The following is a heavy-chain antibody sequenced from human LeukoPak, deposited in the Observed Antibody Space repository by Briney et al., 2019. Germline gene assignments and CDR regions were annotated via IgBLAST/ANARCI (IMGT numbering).Heavy chain of an antibody. CDR3: ARQYYYDNSIDS. D-gene: IGHD3-22*01. CDR1: GGSISSGDYY. V-gene: IGHV4-30-4*01. CDR2: MYYSGST. J-gene: IGHJ5*01. Sequence: SETLSLTCTVSGGSISSGDYYWSWIRQPPGKGLEWIGYMYYSGSTYYNPSQNGRVTISLDTSENQFSRKLSSVTTAVTAVYYCARQYYYDNSIDSWGQGTLVTVSS.